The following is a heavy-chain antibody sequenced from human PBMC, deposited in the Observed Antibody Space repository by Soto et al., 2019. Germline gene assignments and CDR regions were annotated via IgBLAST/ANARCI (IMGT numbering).Heavy chain of an antibody. CDR3: GGVDIVATPSSGMDV. V-gene: IGHV3-21*01. Sequence: GGSLRLSCAASGFTFSSYSMNWVRQAPGKGLEWVSSISSSSSYIYYADSVKGRFTISRDNAKNSLYLQMNSLRAEDTAVYYCGGVDIVATPSSGMDVWGQGTTVTVSS. J-gene: IGHJ6*02. CDR1: GFTFSSYS. CDR2: ISSSSSYI. D-gene: IGHD5-12*01.